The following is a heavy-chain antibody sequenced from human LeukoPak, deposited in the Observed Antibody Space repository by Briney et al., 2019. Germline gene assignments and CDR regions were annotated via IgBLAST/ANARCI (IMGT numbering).Heavy chain of an antibody. V-gene: IGHV4-39*01. CDR1: GGAISSSSYY. Sequence: SETLSLTCTVSGGAISSSSYYWGWIRQPPGKGLEWIGSIYYSGSTYYNPSLKSRVTISVDTSKNQFSLKLSSVTAADTAVYYCAYSSGYLGYFDYWGQGTLVTVSS. D-gene: IGHD3-22*01. CDR3: AYSSGYLGYFDY. J-gene: IGHJ4*02. CDR2: IYYSGST.